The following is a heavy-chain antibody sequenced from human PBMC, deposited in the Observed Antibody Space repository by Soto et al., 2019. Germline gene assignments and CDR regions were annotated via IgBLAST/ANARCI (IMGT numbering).Heavy chain of an antibody. V-gene: IGHV3-15*01. D-gene: IGHD3-10*01. Sequence: EVPLVESGGDLIKPGGSLRLSCTGSGFTFSNAWMSWVRQAPGKGLEWVGRIKSKYHGWTTDFAAPVKDRFTISRDDSKNTVYLQMNSPRTEDTALYYCTTDFQSTTFGEWGQGTMVTVSS. CDR2: IKSKYHGWTT. J-gene: IGHJ4*02. CDR3: TTDFQSTTFGE. CDR1: GFTFSNAW.